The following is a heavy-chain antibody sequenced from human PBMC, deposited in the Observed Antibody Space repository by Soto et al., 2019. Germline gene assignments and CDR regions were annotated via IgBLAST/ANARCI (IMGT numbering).Heavy chain of an antibody. D-gene: IGHD3-3*01. CDR3: AVWSGSKVADYGMDV. V-gene: IGHV1-46*01. Sequence: AXPVKVACKASGYPFTSYYMHWVRRAPGQGLEWMGIINPSGGSTSYAQKFQGRVTMTRDTSTSTVYMELSSLRSEDTAVYYCAVWSGSKVADYGMDVWGQGTTVTVPS. CDR1: GYPFTSYY. J-gene: IGHJ6*02. CDR2: INPSGGST.